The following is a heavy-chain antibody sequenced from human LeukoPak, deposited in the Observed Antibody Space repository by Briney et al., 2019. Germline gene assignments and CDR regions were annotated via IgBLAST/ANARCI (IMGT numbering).Heavy chain of an antibody. CDR1: GFTVSSNY. CDR3: AGYYSSGWYIFDY. CDR2: IYSGGST. Sequence: GRSLRLSCAASGFTVSSNYMSWVRQAPGKGLEWVSVIYSGGSTYYADSVKGRFTISRDNSKNTLYLQMNSLRAEDTAVYYCAGYYSSGWYIFDYWGQGTLVTVSS. V-gene: IGHV3-66*01. D-gene: IGHD6-19*01. J-gene: IGHJ4*02.